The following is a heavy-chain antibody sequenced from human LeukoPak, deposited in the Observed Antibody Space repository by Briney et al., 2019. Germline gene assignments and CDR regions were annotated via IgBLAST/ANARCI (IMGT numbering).Heavy chain of an antibody. CDR1: GFTFSSYG. Sequence: GGSLRLSCAASGFTFSSYGMSWVRQAPGKGLEWVSTINGSGGSTYYADSVKGRFTISRDNSKNTLCLQMNSLRAEDTAVYYCAKDRATTRISFDYWGQGTLVTVSS. V-gene: IGHV3-23*01. CDR3: AKDRATTRISFDY. CDR2: INGSGGST. J-gene: IGHJ4*02. D-gene: IGHD5-12*01.